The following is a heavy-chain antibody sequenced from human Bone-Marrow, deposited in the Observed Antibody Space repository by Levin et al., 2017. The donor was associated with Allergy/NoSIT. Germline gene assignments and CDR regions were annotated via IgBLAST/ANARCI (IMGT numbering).Heavy chain of an antibody. CDR3: ARERVVLLWLMGDAFDI. Sequence: GESLKISCAASGFTFSSYAMHWVRQAPGKGLEWVAVISYDGSNKYYADSVKGRFTISRDNSKNTLYLQMNSLRAEDTAVYYCARERVVLLWLMGDAFDIWGQGTMVTVSS. V-gene: IGHV3-30-3*01. J-gene: IGHJ3*02. CDR1: GFTFSSYA. CDR2: ISYDGSNK. D-gene: IGHD3-10*01.